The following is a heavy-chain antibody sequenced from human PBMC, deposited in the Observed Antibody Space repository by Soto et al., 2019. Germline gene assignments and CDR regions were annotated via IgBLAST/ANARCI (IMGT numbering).Heavy chain of an antibody. J-gene: IGHJ6*02. CDR1: GFTFSSYS. V-gene: IGHV3-21*01. D-gene: IGHD3-22*01. CDR3: ARSYDSSGYYYSYYYGMDV. CDR2: ISSSSSYI. Sequence: PGGSLRLSCSASGFTFSSYSMNWVRQAPGKGLEWVSSISSSSSYIYYADSVKGRFTISRDNAKNTLYLQMNSLRAEDTAVYYCARSYDSSGYYYSYYYGMDVWGQGTTVTVSS.